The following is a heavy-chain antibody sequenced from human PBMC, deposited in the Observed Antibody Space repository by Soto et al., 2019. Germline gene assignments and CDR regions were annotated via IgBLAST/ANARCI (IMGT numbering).Heavy chain of an antibody. D-gene: IGHD5-18*01. V-gene: IGHV4-31*03. Sequence: SETLSLTSTVSGGSINSGGYYWSWIRQHPGKGLEWIGYIYYSGSTYHNPSLKSRVTISVDTSKNQFSLKLSSVTAADTAVYYCASGYSYGYFAFWGLGTLVTVSS. J-gene: IGHJ4*02. CDR1: GGSINSGGYY. CDR3: ASGYSYGYFAF. CDR2: IYYSGST.